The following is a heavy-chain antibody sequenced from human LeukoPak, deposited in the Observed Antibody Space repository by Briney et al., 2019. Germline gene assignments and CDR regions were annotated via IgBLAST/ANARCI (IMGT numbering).Heavy chain of an antibody. Sequence: SETLSLTCTVSGGSIRSYYWSWIRQPPGKGLEWIGDIYYSGSTNYNPSLKSRITISVDTSKNQFSLKLSSVNAADTAVCYCARGATYDILTGYPSPDYWGQGTLVTVSS. J-gene: IGHJ4*02. CDR1: GGSIRSYY. CDR2: IYYSGST. CDR3: ARGATYDILTGYPSPDY. D-gene: IGHD3-9*01. V-gene: IGHV4-59*01.